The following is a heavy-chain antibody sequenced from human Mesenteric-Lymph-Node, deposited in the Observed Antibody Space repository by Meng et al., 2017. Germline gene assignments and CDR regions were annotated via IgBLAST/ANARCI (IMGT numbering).Heavy chain of an antibody. Sequence: VQLTEPGPGRVEPSRTLYLTCTVSGGSISSGDYYLSWIRQPPGKGLEWIGYIYNRGSTYYNPSLKSRVTISVDTSKNQFSLKLSSVTAVDTAVYYCARASYGSGSPLGESWFDPWGQGTLVTVSS. CDR1: GGSISSGDYY. CDR3: ARASYGSGSPLGESWFDP. CDR2: IYNRGST. D-gene: IGHD3-10*01. J-gene: IGHJ5*02. V-gene: IGHV4-30-4*01.